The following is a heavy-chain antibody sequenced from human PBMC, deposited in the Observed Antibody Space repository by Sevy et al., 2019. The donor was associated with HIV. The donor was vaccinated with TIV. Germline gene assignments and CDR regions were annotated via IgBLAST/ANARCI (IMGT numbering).Heavy chain of an antibody. V-gene: IGHV4-39*01. J-gene: IGHJ2*01. CDR3: ARHRAYCSDGSCYSPWYFNL. Sequence: LLQASETLSLTCTVSGGSISSSPYYWSWIRQPPGKGLEWIGSFYDTGSAYYNPSLKSRVTISVDTSKNQFSLELSSVTAADTALYYCARHRAYCSDGSCYSPWYFNLWGRGTLVTVSS. D-gene: IGHD2-15*01. CDR1: GGSISSSPYY. CDR2: FYDTGSA.